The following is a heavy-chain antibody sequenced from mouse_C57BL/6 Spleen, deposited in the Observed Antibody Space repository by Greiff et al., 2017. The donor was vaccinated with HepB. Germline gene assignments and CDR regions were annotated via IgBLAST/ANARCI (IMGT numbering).Heavy chain of an antibody. V-gene: IGHV1-66*01. CDR2: IYPGSGNT. CDR3: ARPYYSNRGYFDY. D-gene: IGHD2-5*01. Sequence: QVQLQQSGPELVKPGASVKISCKASGYSFTSYYIHWVKQRPGQGLEWIGWIYPGSGNTKYNEKFKGKATLTADTSSSTAYMQLSSLTSEDSAVYYCARPYYSNRGYFDYWGQGTTLTVSS. J-gene: IGHJ2*01. CDR1: GYSFTSYY.